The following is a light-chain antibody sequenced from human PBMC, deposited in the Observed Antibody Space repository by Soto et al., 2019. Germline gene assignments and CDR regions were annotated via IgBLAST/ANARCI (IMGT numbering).Light chain of an antibody. CDR1: QTVTTSY. CDR3: QYFGRSPGT. V-gene: IGKV3-20*01. CDR2: GAS. J-gene: IGKJ1*01. Sequence: ELVLTQSPGTLSLSPGDRATLSCRASQTVTTSYLAWYQQRPGRAPRLLIYGASTRATGIPNRFSGSGSGTDFTLTINRLEPEDFAMYYCQYFGRSPGTFGQGTKVEIK.